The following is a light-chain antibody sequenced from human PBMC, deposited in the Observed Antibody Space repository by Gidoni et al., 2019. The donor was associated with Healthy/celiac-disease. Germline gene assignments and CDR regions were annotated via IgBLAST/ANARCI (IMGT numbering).Light chain of an antibody. V-gene: IGKV1-39*01. J-gene: IGKJ4*01. CDR3: QQSYSTPRT. CDR2: AAS. CDR1: QSISSY. Sequence: IQMTQSPSSLSASVGDRVTITCRASQSISSYLHWYQQKPGKAPKLLIYAASSLQSGVPSRFSGSGSGTDFTLTISSLQPEDVATYYCQQSYSTPRTFGGXTKVEIK.